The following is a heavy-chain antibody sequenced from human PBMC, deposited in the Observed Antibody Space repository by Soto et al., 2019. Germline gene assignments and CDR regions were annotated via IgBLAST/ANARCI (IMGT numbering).Heavy chain of an antibody. D-gene: IGHD2-8*02. J-gene: IGHJ5*02. CDR3: ARDWWETCSDP. CDR2: ISSSGSTI. V-gene: IGHV3-11*01. Sequence: GGSLRLSWGASGFTFSDFYMSRISQAPGKGLEWVSYISSSGSTIYYADSVKGRFTISRDNAKNSLYLQMNSLRAEDTAVYYCARDWWETCSDPWGQGTLVTVSS. CDR1: GFTFSDFY.